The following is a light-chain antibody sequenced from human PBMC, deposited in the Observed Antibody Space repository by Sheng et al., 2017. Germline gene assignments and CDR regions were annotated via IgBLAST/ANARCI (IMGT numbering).Light chain of an antibody. CDR2: DAS. V-gene: IGKV3-11*01. J-gene: IGKJ4*01. CDR1: QSVNSY. Sequence: DIVLTQSPATLSLSPGKRATLSCRASQSVNSYLAWYQQKPGQAPRLLMFDASKRATGIPARFSGSGSGTDFTLTISSLEPEDFAVYYCQQRSNWPLTFGGGTKVEIK. CDR3: QQRSNWPLT.